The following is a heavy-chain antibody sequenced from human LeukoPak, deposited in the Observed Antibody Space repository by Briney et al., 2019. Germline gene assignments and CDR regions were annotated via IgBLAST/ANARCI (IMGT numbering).Heavy chain of an antibody. CDR3: ARDTMVRGVIITLDAFDI. CDR2: ISVYNGNT. D-gene: IGHD3-10*01. CDR1: GYTFTNYG. Sequence: GASVKVSCKASGYTFTNYGISWVRQAPGQGLEWMGWISVYNGNTNYAQKLQGRVTMTTDTSTSTAYMELRRLRSDDTAVYYCARDTMVRGVIITLDAFDIWGQGTMVTVSS. V-gene: IGHV1-18*01. J-gene: IGHJ3*02.